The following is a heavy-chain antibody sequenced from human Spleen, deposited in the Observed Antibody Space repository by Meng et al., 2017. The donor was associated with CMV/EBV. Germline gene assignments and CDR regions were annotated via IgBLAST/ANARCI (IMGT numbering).Heavy chain of an antibody. D-gene: IGHD3-3*01. CDR2: IKQDGSEK. CDR3: ARWRPRIDY. V-gene: IGHV3-7*01. CDR1: GFTFSSFW. Sequence: GESLKISCAASGFTFSSFWMSWVRQAPGKGLEWVANIKQDGSEKYYVDSVKGRFTISRDNAKNSLYLQMNSLRVEDTAVYYCARWRPRIDYWGQGTLVTVLL. J-gene: IGHJ4*02.